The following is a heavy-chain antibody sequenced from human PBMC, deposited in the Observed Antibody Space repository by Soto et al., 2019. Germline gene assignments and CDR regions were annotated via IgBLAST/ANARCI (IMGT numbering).Heavy chain of an antibody. V-gene: IGHV1-18*01. D-gene: IGHD4-17*01. CDR3: ARGISYGDMYYFDY. Sequence: ASVKVSCKASGYTFTSYGISWLLQAPGQGLEWMGWISAYNGNTNYAQKLQGRVTMTTDTSTSTAYMELRSLRSDDTAVYYCARGISYGDMYYFDYWGQGTLVTVSS. CDR1: GYTFTSYG. J-gene: IGHJ4*02. CDR2: ISAYNGNT.